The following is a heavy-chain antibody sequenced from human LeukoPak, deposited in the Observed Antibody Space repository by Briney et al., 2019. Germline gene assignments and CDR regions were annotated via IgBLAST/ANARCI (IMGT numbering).Heavy chain of an antibody. CDR1: GFTFSSYS. Sequence: PGGSLRLSCAASGFTFSSYSMNWVRQAPGKGLEWISYIGSSGSAIYYADSAKGRFTVSRDNAKNSLFLQMNSLRDEDTAVYYCASDQGGFDYWGQGTLVTVSS. CDR3: ASDQGGFDY. D-gene: IGHD3-16*01. J-gene: IGHJ4*02. V-gene: IGHV3-48*02. CDR2: IGSSGSAI.